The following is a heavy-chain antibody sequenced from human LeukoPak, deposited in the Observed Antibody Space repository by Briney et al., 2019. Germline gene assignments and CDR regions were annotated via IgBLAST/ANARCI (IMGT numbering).Heavy chain of an antibody. J-gene: IGHJ3*02. CDR1: GFTFSTYW. CDR3: ATGNYHAFDI. V-gene: IGHV3-74*01. CDR2: IKTDGSST. D-gene: IGHD1-7*01. Sequence: GGSLRLSCAASGFTFSTYWMHWVRQGPGNGLVWVSRIKTDGSSTSYADSVKGRFTISRDNAKNTLYLQMNSLRAEDTAVYYCATGNYHAFDIWGQGTMVTVSS.